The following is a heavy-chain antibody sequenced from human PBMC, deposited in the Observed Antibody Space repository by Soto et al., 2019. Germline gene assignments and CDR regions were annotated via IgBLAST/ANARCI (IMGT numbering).Heavy chain of an antibody. D-gene: IGHD4-17*01. J-gene: IGHJ6*02. Sequence: SETLSLTCTVSGGSISSYYWSWIRQPPGKGLEWIGYIYYSGSTNYNPSLKSRVTISVDTSKNQFSLKLSSVTAADTAVYYCARDRLLGDYSYYYYGMDVWGQGTTVTVSS. CDR2: IYYSGST. CDR3: ARDRLLGDYSYYYYGMDV. V-gene: IGHV4-59*01. CDR1: GGSISSYY.